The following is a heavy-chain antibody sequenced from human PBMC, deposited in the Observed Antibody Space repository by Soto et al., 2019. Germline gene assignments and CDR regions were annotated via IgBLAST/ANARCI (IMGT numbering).Heavy chain of an antibody. D-gene: IGHD2-15*01. CDR2: INPSGGSP. CDR3: CRGYCSGGSCFNFDY. J-gene: IGHJ4*02. Sequence: GASVKVSCKASGYTFSNYYIHWVRQAPGQGLEWMGIINPSGGSPTPAQKFQGRVTMTRDTSTSTVYLDLSSLRSEDTAVYYCCRGYCSGGSCFNFDYWGQGTLVTSPQ. V-gene: IGHV1-46*03. CDR1: GYTFSNYY.